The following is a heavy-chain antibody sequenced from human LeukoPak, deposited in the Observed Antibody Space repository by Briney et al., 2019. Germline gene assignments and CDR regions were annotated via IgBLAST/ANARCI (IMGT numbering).Heavy chain of an antibody. CDR3: AKDTPSSGFDY. CDR2: ISWNSGSI. V-gene: IGHV3-9*03. Sequence: GGSLRLSCAASGFTFDDYAMHWVRQAPGKGLEWVSGISWNSGSIGYADSVKGRFTISRGNAKNSLYLQMNSLRAEDMALYYCAKDTPSSGFDYWGQGTLVTVSS. CDR1: GFTFDDYA. D-gene: IGHD3-22*01. J-gene: IGHJ4*02.